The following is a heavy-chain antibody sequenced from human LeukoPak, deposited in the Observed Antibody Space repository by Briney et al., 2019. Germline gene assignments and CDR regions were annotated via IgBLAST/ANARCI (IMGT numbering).Heavy chain of an antibody. J-gene: IGHJ6*03. V-gene: IGHV3-23*01. CDR1: GFTFSSYA. CDR3: AKQNPIAAAGTYYYYYYMGV. D-gene: IGHD6-13*01. CDR2: ISGSGGST. Sequence: PEGSLRLSCAASGFTFSSYAMSWVRQAPGKGLEWVSAISGSGGSTYYADSVKGRFTISRDNSKNTLYLQMNSLRAEDTAVYYCAKQNPIAAAGTYYYYYYMGVWGKGTAVTVSS.